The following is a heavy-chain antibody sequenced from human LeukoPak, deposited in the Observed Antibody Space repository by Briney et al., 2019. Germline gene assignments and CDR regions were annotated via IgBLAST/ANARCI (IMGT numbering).Heavy chain of an antibody. D-gene: IGHD3-10*01. CDR1: GFTFSSYG. J-gene: IGHJ4*02. Sequence: PGGSLRLSCAASGFTFSSYGMHWVRQAPGKGLEWVSCITGGSDYIFYADSVRGRFTISRDNAKNSLYLQMNSLRAEGTAVYYCAKFKGHYGDSEYYFDYWGQGTLVTVSS. CDR2: ITGGSDYI. V-gene: IGHV3-21*01. CDR3: AKFKGHYGDSEYYFDY.